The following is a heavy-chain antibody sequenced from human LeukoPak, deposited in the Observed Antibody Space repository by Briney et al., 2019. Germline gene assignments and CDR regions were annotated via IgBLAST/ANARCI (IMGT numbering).Heavy chain of an antibody. J-gene: IGHJ5*02. Sequence: PSETLSLTCAVSGGSISSGGYSWSWIRQPPGKGLEWIGYIYHSGSTYYNPSLKSRVTISVDRSKNQFSLKLSSVTAADTAVYYCARTMVRGAYNWFDPWGQGTLSPSPQ. D-gene: IGHD3-10*01. CDR3: ARTMVRGAYNWFDP. V-gene: IGHV4-30-2*01. CDR1: GGSISSGGYS. CDR2: IYHSGST.